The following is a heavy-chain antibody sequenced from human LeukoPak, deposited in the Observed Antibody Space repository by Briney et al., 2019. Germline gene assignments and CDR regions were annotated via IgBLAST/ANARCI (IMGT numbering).Heavy chain of an antibody. CDR1: GFTFSSYA. D-gene: IGHD3-3*01. CDR2: ISGSGGST. V-gene: IGHV3-23*01. Sequence: GGSLRLSCAASGFTFSSYAMSWVRQAPGKGLEWVSAISGSGGSTYFADSVKGRFTISRDNSKNTLYLQMNSLRAEDTAVYYCAKDLNDFWSGYRYYFDYWGQGTLVTVSS. CDR3: AKDLNDFWSGYRYYFDY. J-gene: IGHJ4*02.